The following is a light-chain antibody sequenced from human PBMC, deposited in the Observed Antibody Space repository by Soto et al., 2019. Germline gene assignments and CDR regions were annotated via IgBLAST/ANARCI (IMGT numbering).Light chain of an antibody. CDR3: NSYTLKSTRV. CDR2: EVS. J-gene: IGLJ1*01. CDR1: SSDVGGYNY. V-gene: IGLV2-14*01. Sequence: QSALTQPASVSGSPGQSITISCTGTSSDVGGYNYVSWYQQHPGKAPKLIIYEVSNRPSGVSNRFSGSKSGNTASLTISGLQAEDEAYYYCNSYTLKSTRVFVTGTKVTV.